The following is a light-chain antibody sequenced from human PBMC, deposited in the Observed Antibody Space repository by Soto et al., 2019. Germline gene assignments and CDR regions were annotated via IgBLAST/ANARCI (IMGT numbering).Light chain of an antibody. CDR1: QYINTR. CDR2: QTS. V-gene: IGKV3-11*01. J-gene: IGKJ1*01. CDR3: HQRQRWPRT. Sequence: EIVLTQSPATLSSFPGDRVTLSCRASQYINTRLAWYQHRPGQAPRLLIDQTSIRAAGIPARFSASGSGTDFTITISDVQPEDFALYYCHQRQRWPRTFGQGTNVDI.